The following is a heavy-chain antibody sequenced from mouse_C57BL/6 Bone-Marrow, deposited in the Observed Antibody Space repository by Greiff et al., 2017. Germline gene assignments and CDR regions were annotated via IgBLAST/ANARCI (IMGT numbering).Heavy chain of an antibody. J-gene: IGHJ2*01. V-gene: IGHV1-69*01. D-gene: IGHD1-1*01. CDR1: GYTFTSYW. CDR2: IVPSDSYT. Sequence: VQLQQPGAELVMPGASVKLSCKASGYTFTSYWMHWVKQRPGQGLEWIGEIVPSDSYTNYNQKFKGKSTLTVDKSSSTAYMQLSSLTSEDSAVYYCARNLPYYYGSSYFDYWGQGTTLTVSS. CDR3: ARNLPYYYGSSYFDY.